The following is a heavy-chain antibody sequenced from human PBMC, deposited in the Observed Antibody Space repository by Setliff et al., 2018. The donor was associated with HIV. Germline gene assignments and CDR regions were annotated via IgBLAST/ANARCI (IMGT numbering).Heavy chain of an antibody. Sequence: HPGGSLRLSCAASGFDFSDYWMIWVRQAPGKGLEWVATINEDGSKKYYGASVKGRFTISRDNAKNTLYLQMNSLRAEDTAVYYCARRSGSYLSLDAFDIWGQGTMVTVSS. J-gene: IGHJ3*02. CDR2: INEDGSKK. CDR1: GFDFSDYW. CDR3: ARRSGSYLSLDAFDI. D-gene: IGHD1-26*01. V-gene: IGHV3-7*01.